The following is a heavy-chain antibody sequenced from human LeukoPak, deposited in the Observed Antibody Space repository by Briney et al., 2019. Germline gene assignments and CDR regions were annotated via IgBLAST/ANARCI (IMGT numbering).Heavy chain of an antibody. D-gene: IGHD2-2*01. CDR1: GYSFTSYW. CDR2: IYPGDSDT. CDR3: ARARRGQLLPTTYNWFDP. V-gene: IGHV5-51*01. J-gene: IGHJ5*02. Sequence: LGESLKISCEGSGYSFTSYWIGWVRQMPGKGLEWMGIIYPGDSDTRYSPSFQGQVTISADKSISTAYLQWSSLKASDTAMYYCARARRGQLLPTTYNWFDPWGQGTLVTVSS.